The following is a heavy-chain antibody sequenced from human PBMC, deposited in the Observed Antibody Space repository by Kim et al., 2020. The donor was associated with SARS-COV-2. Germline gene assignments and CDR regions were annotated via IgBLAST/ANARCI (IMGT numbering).Heavy chain of an antibody. CDR2: IYYNGRT. V-gene: IGHV4-39*01. CDR1: GGSVSSSTYY. Sequence: SETLSLTCTVSGGSVSSSTYYWGWIRQSPGKGLEWIGSIYYNGRTYYEPSVKSRVTISVDTSKNQFSLKVTSVTAADTAVYYCASYRTDSFGVVYQDYWGQGTLVSVSS. CDR3: ASYRTDSFGVVYQDY. J-gene: IGHJ4*02. D-gene: IGHD3-3*01.